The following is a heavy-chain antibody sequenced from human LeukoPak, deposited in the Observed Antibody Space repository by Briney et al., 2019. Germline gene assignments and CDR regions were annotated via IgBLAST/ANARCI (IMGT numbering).Heavy chain of an antibody. V-gene: IGHV3-23*01. CDR2: ISGSGETT. CDR1: GFNFDNYA. J-gene: IGHJ4*02. CDR3: AKDRGIFAVGFFDF. Sequence: GGSLRLSCAVSGFNFDNYAMSWVRQAPGKGLEWVSGISGSGETTYYAESVKGRSTISRDNSKNTLYLQVNSATAEDTAMYYCAKDRGIFAVGFFDFWGQGTLVTVSS. D-gene: IGHD3-3*01.